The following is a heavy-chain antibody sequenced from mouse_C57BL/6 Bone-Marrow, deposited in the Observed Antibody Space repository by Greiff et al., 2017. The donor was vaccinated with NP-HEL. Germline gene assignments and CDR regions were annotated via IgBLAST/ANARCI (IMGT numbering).Heavy chain of an antibody. Sequence: QVQLQQPGAELVKPGASVKMPCKASGYTFTSYWITWVKQRPGQGLEWIGDIYPGSGSTNYNEKFKSKATLTVDTSSSTAYMQHSSLTSEDSAVYYSARSEGGWYIDVWGTGTTVTVSS. CDR3: ARSEGGWYIDV. V-gene: IGHV1-55*01. J-gene: IGHJ1*03. CDR2: IYPGSGST. CDR1: GYTFTSYW.